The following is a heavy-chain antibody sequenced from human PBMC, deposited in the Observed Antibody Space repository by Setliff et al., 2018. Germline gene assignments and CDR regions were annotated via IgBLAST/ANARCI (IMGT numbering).Heavy chain of an antibody. D-gene: IGHD6-19*01. CDR3: ARATSGWYSAYYYYMDV. Sequence: PSETLSLPCAVSGGSFSGYYWGWIRQPPGTGLDWIVNIHHSGKAHYNQSLESRVTMSVDTSKSQFSLNLTSVTAADTAVYYCARATSGWYSAYYYYMDVWGKGTTVTVSS. CDR2: IHHSGKA. CDR1: GGSFSGYY. V-gene: IGHV4-34*01. J-gene: IGHJ6*03.